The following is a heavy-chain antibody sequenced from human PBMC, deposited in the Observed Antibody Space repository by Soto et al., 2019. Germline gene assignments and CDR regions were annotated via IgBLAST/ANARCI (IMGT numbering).Heavy chain of an antibody. V-gene: IGHV3-23*01. CDR1: GFTFSSYA. CDR3: AKDKHYDFWSGYPDY. D-gene: IGHD3-3*01. CDR2: ISGSGGST. J-gene: IGHJ4*02. Sequence: GGSLRLSCAASGFTFSSYAMSWVRQAPXXGLEXVSAISGSGGSTYYADSVKGRFTISRDNSKNTLYLQMNSLRAEDTAVYYCAKDKHYDFWSGYPDYWGQGTLVTVSS.